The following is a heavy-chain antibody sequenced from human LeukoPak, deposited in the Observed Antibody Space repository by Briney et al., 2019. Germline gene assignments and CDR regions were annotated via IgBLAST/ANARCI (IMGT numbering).Heavy chain of an antibody. CDR1: GGSISSGGYY. D-gene: IGHD1-14*01. CDR3: ASHEPMGAFDI. CDR2: IYYSGST. J-gene: IGHJ3*02. V-gene: IGHV4-31*03. Sequence: SETLSLTCTVSGGSISSGGYYWSWIRQHPGKGLGWIGYIYYSGSTYYNPSLKSRVTISVDTSKNQFSLKLSSVTAADTAVYYCASHEPMGAFDIWGQGTMVTVSS.